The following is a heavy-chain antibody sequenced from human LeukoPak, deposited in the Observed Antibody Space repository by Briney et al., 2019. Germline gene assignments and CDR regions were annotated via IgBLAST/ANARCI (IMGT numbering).Heavy chain of an antibody. Sequence: GGSLRLSCTASGFTFGDYAMSWFRQAPGKGLEWVGFIRSKTYGGTTGYAASVKDTFTISRDDSKSVVYLQMNSLKTEDTAFYYCTRGVGQQLIPPDYWGQGTLVTVSS. CDR3: TRGVGQQLIPPDY. CDR1: GFTFGDYA. V-gene: IGHV3-49*03. J-gene: IGHJ4*02. CDR2: IRSKTYGGTT. D-gene: IGHD6-13*01.